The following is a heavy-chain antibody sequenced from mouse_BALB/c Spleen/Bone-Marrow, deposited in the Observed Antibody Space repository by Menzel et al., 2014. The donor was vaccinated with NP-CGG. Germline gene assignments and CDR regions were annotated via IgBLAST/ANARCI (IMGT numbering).Heavy chain of an antibody. CDR2: ILPGRGST. Sequence: QVQLQQSGAELMKPGASVKISCKATGYTFSSYWIVWVKQRPGHDLEWIGEILPGRGSTNYNEKFKGKATFTSDTSSNTAYMQLSSLTSEGSAVYYWARWYTTAMDYWGQGTSVTVSS. CDR1: GYTFSSYW. J-gene: IGHJ4*01. V-gene: IGHV1-9*01. D-gene: IGHD1-1*01. CDR3: ARWYTTAMDY.